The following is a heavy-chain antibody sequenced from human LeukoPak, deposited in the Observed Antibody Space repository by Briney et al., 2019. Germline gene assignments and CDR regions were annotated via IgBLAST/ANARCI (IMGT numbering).Heavy chain of an antibody. CDR2: IYHSGST. CDR1: GFTFSYYY. Sequence: LRLSCAASGFTFSYYYMSWIRQPPGKGLEWIGYIYHSGSTYYNPSLKSRVTISVDRSKNQFSLKLSSVTAADTAVYYCARGGGSGPLDAFDIWGQGTMVTVSS. J-gene: IGHJ3*02. V-gene: IGHV4-30-2*01. D-gene: IGHD3-10*01. CDR3: ARGGGSGPLDAFDI.